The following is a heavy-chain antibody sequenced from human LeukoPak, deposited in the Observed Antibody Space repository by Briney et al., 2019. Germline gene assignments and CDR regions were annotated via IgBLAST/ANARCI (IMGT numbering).Heavy chain of an antibody. CDR1: GFTFSSYS. D-gene: IGHD3-22*01. CDR2: ISSSSSTI. Sequence: GGSLRLSCAASGFTFSSYSMNWVRQAPGKGLEWVSYISSSSSTIYYADSVKGRFTISRDNAKNSLYLQMNSLRAEDTAVYYCARVQGITMIVVVDYWGQGTLVTVSS. V-gene: IGHV3-48*01. CDR3: ARVQGITMIVVVDY. J-gene: IGHJ4*02.